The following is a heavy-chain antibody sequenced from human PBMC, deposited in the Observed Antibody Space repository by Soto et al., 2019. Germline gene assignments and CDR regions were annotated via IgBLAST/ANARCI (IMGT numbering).Heavy chain of an antibody. V-gene: IGHV3-23*01. CDR3: AKATATGGGAFDI. CDR2: ILVDGRT. Sequence: GSLRLSCAASGFICSSYDMSWVRQAPGKGLEWVSTILVDGRTFYVDSVKGRFTISRDTSQNTVYLQMNSLTAGDTALYYCAKATATGGGAFDICGQGTMVTVSS. D-gene: IGHD2-8*02. CDR1: GFICSSYD. J-gene: IGHJ3*02.